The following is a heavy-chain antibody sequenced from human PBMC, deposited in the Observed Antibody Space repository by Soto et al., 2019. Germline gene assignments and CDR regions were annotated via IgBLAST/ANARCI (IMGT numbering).Heavy chain of an antibody. J-gene: IGHJ6*02. V-gene: IGHV3-30-3*01. CDR1: GFTFSSYA. Sequence: QVQLVESGGGVVQPGRSLRLSCAASGFTFSSYAMHWVRQAPGKGLEWVAVISYDGSNKYYADSVKGRFTISRDNSKNTLYLQMNSLRAEDTAVYYCARDRSNYYGSGSSNDYYDGMDVWGQGTTVTVSS. CDR2: ISYDGSNK. D-gene: IGHD3-10*01. CDR3: ARDRSNYYGSGSSNDYYDGMDV.